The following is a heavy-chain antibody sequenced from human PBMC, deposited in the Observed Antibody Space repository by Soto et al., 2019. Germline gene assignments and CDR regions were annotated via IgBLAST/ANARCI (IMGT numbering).Heavy chain of an antibody. CDR2: ISNSGGST. V-gene: IGHV3-23*01. CDR3: AKDQAGGWISHGYDH. D-gene: IGHD5-12*01. J-gene: IGHJ5*02. CDR1: GFTFSGYA. Sequence: EVHLLQSGGDLVQPGGSLRLSCAASGFTFSGYAMSWVRQAPGKGLEWVSGISNSGGSTFYADSVKGRFTISRDNSENTLYLQMNSLKDKDTAVYFCAKDQAGGWISHGYDHWGQGSRVDVSA.